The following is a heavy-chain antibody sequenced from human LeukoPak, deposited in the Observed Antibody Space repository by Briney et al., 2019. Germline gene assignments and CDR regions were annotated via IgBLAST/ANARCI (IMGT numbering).Heavy chain of an antibody. Sequence: SGRSLRLSCAASGFTFSSYGMHWVRQAPGKGLEWVAVISYDGSNKYYADSVKGRFTISRDNSKNTLYLQMNSLRAEDTAVYYCAREYYYDSSGYDLNYFDYWGQGTLVTVSS. V-gene: IGHV3-30*03. CDR2: ISYDGSNK. J-gene: IGHJ4*02. D-gene: IGHD3-22*01. CDR3: AREYYYDSSGYDLNYFDY. CDR1: GFTFSSYG.